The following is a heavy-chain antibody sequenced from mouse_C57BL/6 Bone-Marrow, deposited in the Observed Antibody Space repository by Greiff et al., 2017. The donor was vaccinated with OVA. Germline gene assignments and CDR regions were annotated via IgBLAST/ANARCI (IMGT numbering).Heavy chain of an antibody. J-gene: IGHJ3*01. CDR3: ARHYYRSNSPFAY. D-gene: IGHD1-1*01. CDR2: ISGGGGNT. Sequence: EVMLVESGGGLVKPGGSLKLSCAASGFTFSSYTMSWVRQTPEKRLEWVATISGGGGNTYYPDSVKGRFTISRDNAKNTLYLQMSSLRSEDTALYYCARHYYRSNSPFAYWGQGTLVTVSA. V-gene: IGHV5-9*01. CDR1: GFTFSSYT.